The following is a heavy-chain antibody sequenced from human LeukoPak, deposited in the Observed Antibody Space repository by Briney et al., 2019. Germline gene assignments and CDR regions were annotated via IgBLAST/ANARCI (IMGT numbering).Heavy chain of an antibody. Sequence: SETLSLTCTVSGGSISSNSYYWSWIRQPAGKGLEWIGRIYTSGSTNYNPSLKSRFTISVDTSKSQFSLKLSSVTAADTAVYYCARGLNTIFGVVIIAPLDYGGQGTLVTVSS. CDR3: ARGLNTIFGVVIIAPLDY. D-gene: IGHD3-3*01. CDR2: IYTSGST. V-gene: IGHV4-61*02. J-gene: IGHJ4*02. CDR1: GGSISSNSYY.